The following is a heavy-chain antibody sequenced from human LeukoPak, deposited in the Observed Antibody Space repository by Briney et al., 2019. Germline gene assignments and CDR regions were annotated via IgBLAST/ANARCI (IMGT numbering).Heavy chain of an antibody. CDR1: GFTFSDYY. V-gene: IGHV4-34*01. Sequence: LRLSCAASGFTFSDYYWSWIRQPPGKGLEWIGEINHSGSTNYNPSLKSRVTISVDTSKNQFSLKLSSVTAADTAVYYCARGGPYSSSWSWRVCWFDPWGQGTLVTVSS. CDR3: ARGGPYSSSWSWRVCWFDP. J-gene: IGHJ5*02. CDR2: INHSGST. D-gene: IGHD6-13*01.